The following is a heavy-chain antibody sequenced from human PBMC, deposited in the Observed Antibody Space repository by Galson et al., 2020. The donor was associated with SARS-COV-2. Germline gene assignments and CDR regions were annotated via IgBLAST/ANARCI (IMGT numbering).Heavy chain of an antibody. Sequence: SLKISCAASGFTFDDYAMHWVRQAPGKGLEWVSGISWNSGSIGYADSVKGRFTISRDNAKNSLYLQMNSLRAEDTALYYCAKDGYWGQGTLVTVSS. CDR2: ISWNSGSI. CDR1: GFTFDDYA. CDR3: AKDGY. V-gene: IGHV3-9*01. J-gene: IGHJ4*02.